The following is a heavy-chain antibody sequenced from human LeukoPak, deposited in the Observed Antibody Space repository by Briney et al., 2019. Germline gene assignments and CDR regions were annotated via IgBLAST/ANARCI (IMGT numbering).Heavy chain of an antibody. CDR2: VNPSSGST. CDR3: ATGSGWYDHYFDY. J-gene: IGHJ4*02. CDR1: GYTFTNYF. V-gene: IGHV1-46*01. D-gene: IGHD6-19*01. Sequence: GASVKISCKASGYTFTNYFLHWVRQAPGQGLEWMGIVNPSSGSTIYAQKFQGRVTMTEDTSTDTAYMELSSLRSEDTAIYYCATGSGWYDHYFDYWGQGTLVTVSS.